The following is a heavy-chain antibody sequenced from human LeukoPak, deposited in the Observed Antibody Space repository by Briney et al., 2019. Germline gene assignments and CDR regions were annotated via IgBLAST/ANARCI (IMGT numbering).Heavy chain of an antibody. J-gene: IGHJ4*02. V-gene: IGHV4-34*01. Sequence: SETLSLTCAVYGESFSGYYWSWIRQPPGKGLEWIGEINHSGNTNSNPSLKSRVTMSVDTSKNQFSLKLSSVTAADTAVYYCAREGLAFDYWGQGTLVTVSS. CDR2: INHSGNT. CDR3: AREGLAFDY. CDR1: GESFSGYY.